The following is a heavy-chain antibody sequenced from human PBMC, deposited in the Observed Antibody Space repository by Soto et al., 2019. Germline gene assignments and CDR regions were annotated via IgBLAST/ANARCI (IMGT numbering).Heavy chain of an antibody. CDR1: GYTFTSYD. CDR3: ARRAETNGWNGFGADKYYFDF. V-gene: IGHV1-8*01. D-gene: IGHD1-1*01. CDR2: MNPSTGKS. J-gene: IGHJ4*02. Sequence: GASVNVSCKTSGYTFTSYDIYWVRQATGQGLEWMGWMNPSTGKSRYAQKFQDRVTMTSDTSISTAHMELSSLRYEDTAVYYCARRAETNGWNGFGADKYYFDFWGQGTLVTVSS.